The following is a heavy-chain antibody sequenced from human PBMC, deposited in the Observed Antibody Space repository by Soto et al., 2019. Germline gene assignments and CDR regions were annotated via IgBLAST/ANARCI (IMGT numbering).Heavy chain of an antibody. CDR3: GRGRGAENTFYYSYGMDV. J-gene: IGHJ6*02. D-gene: IGHD3-16*01. CDR1: GGSFSGYY. Sequence: PXGTLSLTCAVYGGSFSGYYWSWIRQPPGKGLEWIGEINHSGRTNYKPSLKGRVTVSVDTSKKQFSLNLSSVTAADTAVYYCGRGRGAENTFYYSYGMDVWGQGTTVTVSS. V-gene: IGHV4-34*01. CDR2: INHSGRT.